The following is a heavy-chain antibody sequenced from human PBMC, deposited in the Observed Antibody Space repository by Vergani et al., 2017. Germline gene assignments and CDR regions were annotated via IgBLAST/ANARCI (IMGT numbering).Heavy chain of an antibody. Sequence: EVQLLESGGDLVQPGGSLRLSCAASGFTFNHYAMNWVRQAPGKGLEWVSGISGSGGSTYYAGSLKGRFTISSDSSNNTLYLQMNSLSAGDTAVYYCAKANPRNSGYDYPYCFRAIDVWGQGTTVTVSS. D-gene: IGHD5-12*01. J-gene: IGHJ6*02. CDR2: ISGSGGST. V-gene: IGHV3-23*01. CDR1: GFTFNHYA. CDR3: AKANPRNSGYDYPYCFRAIDV.